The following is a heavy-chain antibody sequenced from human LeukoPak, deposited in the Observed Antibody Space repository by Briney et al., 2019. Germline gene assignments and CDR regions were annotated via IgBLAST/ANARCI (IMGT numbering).Heavy chain of an antibody. CDR1: GGSFSGYY. Sequence: PSETLSLTCAVYGGSFSGYYWSWIRQPPGKGLEWIGKINHSGSTNYNPSPKSRVTISVDTSKNQFSLKLSSVTAADTAVYYCARRQWYSGSAGVDYWGQGTLVTVSS. V-gene: IGHV4-34*01. J-gene: IGHJ4*02. D-gene: IGHD1-26*01. CDR2: INHSGST. CDR3: ARRQWYSGSAGVDY.